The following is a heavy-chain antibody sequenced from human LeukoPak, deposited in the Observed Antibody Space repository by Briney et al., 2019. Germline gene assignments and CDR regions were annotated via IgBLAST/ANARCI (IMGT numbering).Heavy chain of an antibody. Sequence: SETLSLTCAVYGGSFSGYYWSWIRQPPGKGLEWIGEINHSGSTNYNPSLKSRVTISVDTSKNQFSLKLSSVTAADTAVYYCARDKGGGYYYDSSGYPPVDWGQGTLVTVSS. V-gene: IGHV4-34*01. J-gene: IGHJ4*02. CDR1: GGSFSGYY. CDR3: ARDKGGGYYYDSSGYPPVD. D-gene: IGHD3-22*01. CDR2: INHSGST.